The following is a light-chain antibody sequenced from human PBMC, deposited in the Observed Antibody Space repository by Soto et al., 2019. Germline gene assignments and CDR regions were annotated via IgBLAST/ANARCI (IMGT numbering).Light chain of an antibody. CDR2: DAY. J-gene: IGKJ5*01. Sequence: EVVLTQSPVTLSLSPGDSATLSCRASQSFRGLLAWYQQKPGQAPRLLIYDAYNRATGIPARFSGSGSGTDFTLTISSLEPEDSAVYYCQQRHRSPITFGQGTRLEIK. V-gene: IGKV3-11*01. CDR3: QQRHRSPIT. CDR1: QSFRGL.